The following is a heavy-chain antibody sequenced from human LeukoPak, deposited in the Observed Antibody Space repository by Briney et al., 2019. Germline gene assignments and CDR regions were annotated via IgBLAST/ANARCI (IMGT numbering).Heavy chain of an antibody. CDR3: ATGVFVETSFDY. Sequence: ASVKVSCKVSGYTLTELSMHWVRQAPAKGLEWMGGFDPEDGETIYAQKFQGRVTMTEDTSTDTAYMELSSLRSEDTAVYYCATGVFVETSFDYWGQGTLVTVSS. J-gene: IGHJ4*02. D-gene: IGHD1-1*01. CDR2: FDPEDGET. V-gene: IGHV1-24*01. CDR1: GYTLTELS.